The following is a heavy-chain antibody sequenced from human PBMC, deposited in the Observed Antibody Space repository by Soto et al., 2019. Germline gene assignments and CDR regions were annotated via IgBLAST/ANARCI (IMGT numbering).Heavy chain of an antibody. CDR3: ARPDGGYFASFDY. CDR1: GGTFSSYA. J-gene: IGHJ4*02. CDR2: IIPIFGTA. Sequence: GASVKVSCKASGGTFSSYAISWVRQAPGQGLEWMGGIIPIFGTANYAQKFQGRVTITADESTSTAYMELSSLRSEDTAVYYCARPDGGYFASFDYSGQGTLVTVSS. D-gene: IGHD5-12*01. V-gene: IGHV1-69*13.